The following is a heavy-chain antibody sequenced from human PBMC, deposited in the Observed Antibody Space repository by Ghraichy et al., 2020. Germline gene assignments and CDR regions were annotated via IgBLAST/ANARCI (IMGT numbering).Heavy chain of an antibody. CDR2: IKPNSGGT. J-gene: IGHJ5*02. V-gene: IGHV1-2*02. CDR1: GYTFTGYY. D-gene: IGHD5-12*01. CDR3: AREEGATGYDRRFDP. Sequence: ASVKVSCKASGYTFTGYYMHWVRQAPGQGLEGMGWIKPNSGGTNYAQKFRGRVTMTRDTSISTAYMELSRLRSDDTAVYYCAREEGATGYDRRFDPWGQGTLVTVSS.